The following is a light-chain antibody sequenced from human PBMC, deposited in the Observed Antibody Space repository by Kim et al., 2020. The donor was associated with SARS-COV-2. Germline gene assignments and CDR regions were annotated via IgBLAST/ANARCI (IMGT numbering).Light chain of an antibody. CDR2: RNN. V-gene: IGLV10-54*01. J-gene: IGLJ2*01. CDR3: SAWGSSLSAVV. Sequence: QNAPPTRTGNSNNVGNQGAAWLQQHQGHPPKLLSYRNNHRPSGISERLSASRSENTSSLSITGIQPGEEAGYYCSAWGSSLSAVVFGGGTQLAVL. CDR1: SNNVGNQG.